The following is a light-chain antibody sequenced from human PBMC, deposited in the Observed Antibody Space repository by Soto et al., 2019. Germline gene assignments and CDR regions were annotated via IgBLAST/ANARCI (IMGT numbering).Light chain of an antibody. V-gene: IGKV1-39*01. CDR1: QSISKD. CDR2: AAS. Sequence: DIQMTQSPSSLSASVGDRVTITCRASQSISKDLYWYQQKPGKAPKLLIYAASNLQGGVPSRFSGSGSGTDFTLTISSLQPEDFATYYCHQSYSTPPYTFGQGTRLEIK. CDR3: HQSYSTPPYT. J-gene: IGKJ2*01.